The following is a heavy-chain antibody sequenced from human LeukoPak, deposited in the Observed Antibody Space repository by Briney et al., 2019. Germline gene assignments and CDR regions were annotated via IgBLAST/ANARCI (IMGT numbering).Heavy chain of an antibody. V-gene: IGHV3-21*01. CDR2: ISSSSSFI. J-gene: IGHJ4*02. CDR3: ARDPPLGSCSTISCPHLDY. CDR1: GFTFSRYS. D-gene: IGHD2-2*01. Sequence: GGSLRLSCAASGFTFSRYSMNWVRQAPGKGLEWVSSISSSSSFIYYADSVKGRFTISRDNAKNSLYLQMNSLRAEYTAVYYCARDPPLGSCSTISCPHLDYWGQGTLVTVSS.